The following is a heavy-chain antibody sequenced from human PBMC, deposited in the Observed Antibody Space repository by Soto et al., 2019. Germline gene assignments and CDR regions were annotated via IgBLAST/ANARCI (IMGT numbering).Heavy chain of an antibody. J-gene: IGHJ4*02. Sequence: ASVKVSCKASGYTFTSYGISWVRQAPGQGLEWMGWISAYNGNTNYAQKLQGRVTMTTDTSTSTAYMELRSLRSDDTAVYYCARTPKRPGPGNYRDWGQGTLVTVFS. D-gene: IGHD1-7*01. V-gene: IGHV1-18*01. CDR1: GYTFTSYG. CDR2: ISAYNGNT. CDR3: ARTPKRPGPGNYRD.